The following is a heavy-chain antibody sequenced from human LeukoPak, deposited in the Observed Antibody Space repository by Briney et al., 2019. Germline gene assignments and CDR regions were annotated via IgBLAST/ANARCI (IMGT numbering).Heavy chain of an antibody. V-gene: IGHV4-61*02. CDR1: GGSTSSGSYY. CDR3: AREDVRGKPGTPAKWFDP. D-gene: IGHD7-27*01. J-gene: IGHJ5*02. CDR2: IYTSGST. Sequence: PSQTLSLTCTVSGGSTSSGSYYWSWIRQPAGKGLEWIGRIYTSGSTNYNPSLKSRVTISVDTSKNQFSLNLRSITAADTAVYYCAREDVRGKPGTPAKWFDPWGQGTLVTVSS.